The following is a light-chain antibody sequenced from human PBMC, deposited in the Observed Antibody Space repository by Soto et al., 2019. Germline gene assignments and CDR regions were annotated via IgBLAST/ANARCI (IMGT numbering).Light chain of an antibody. Sequence: EIVLTQSPATLSLSPGERATLSCRASQSVSSYLAWYQQKPGQAPRLLIYGASTRATGIPARFSGSGSGTEFTLTISSLQSEDFAVYYCQQYNNWLPLTFGGGTKVDIK. V-gene: IGKV3-15*01. CDR3: QQYNNWLPLT. CDR2: GAS. CDR1: QSVSSY. J-gene: IGKJ4*01.